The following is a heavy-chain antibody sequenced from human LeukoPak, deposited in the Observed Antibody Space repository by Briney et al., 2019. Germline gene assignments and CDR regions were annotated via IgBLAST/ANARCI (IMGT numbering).Heavy chain of an antibody. V-gene: IGHV3-48*04. CDR1: GFTFSSYS. CDR2: ISSSGSTI. J-gene: IGHJ6*04. CDR3: ARARVDYDSTLMGTGSYSSYTGRDV. Sequence: PGGSLRLSCAASGFTFSSYSMNWVRQAPGKGLEWVSYISSSGSTIYYADSVKGRFTISRDNAKNSLYLQMNSLRAEDTAVYYWARARVDYDSTLMGTGSYSSYTGRDVGGKGTTVTVPS. D-gene: IGHD3-22*01.